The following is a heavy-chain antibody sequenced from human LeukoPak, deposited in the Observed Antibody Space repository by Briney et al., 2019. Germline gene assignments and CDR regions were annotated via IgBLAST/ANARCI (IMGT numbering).Heavy chain of an antibody. D-gene: IGHD3-22*01. V-gene: IGHV4-31*03. Sequence: SQTLSPTCTVSGGSISRGGYYWTCIRQHPGKGLEWHVYIYHSGSNYYNPLLKSRVTLSVDSSRSQFALNLSPVTAADTAVYYCARGRYYYDSRGYYKQYYFDYWGQGTLVTVSS. CDR2: IYHSGSN. J-gene: IGHJ4*02. CDR1: GGSISRGGYY. CDR3: ARGRYYYDSRGYYKQYYFDY.